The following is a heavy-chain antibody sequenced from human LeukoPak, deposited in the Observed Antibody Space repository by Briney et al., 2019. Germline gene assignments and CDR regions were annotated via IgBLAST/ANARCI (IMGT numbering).Heavy chain of an antibody. CDR3: ARYYARPYYFDY. V-gene: IGHV4-31*03. CDR1: GGSISSGGYY. CDR2: IYYSGST. D-gene: IGHD1-26*01. J-gene: IGHJ4*02. Sequence: SETLSLTCTVSGGSISSGGYYWSWIRQHPGKGLEWIGYIYYSGSTYYNPSLKSRVTISVDTSKNQFSLKLSSVTAADTAVYYCARYYARPYYFDYWGQGTLVTASS.